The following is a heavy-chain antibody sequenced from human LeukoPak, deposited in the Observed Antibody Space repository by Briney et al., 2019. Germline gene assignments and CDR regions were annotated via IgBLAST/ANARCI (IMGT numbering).Heavy chain of an antibody. Sequence: GGSLRLSCAASGYTFSDYGMHWVRQAPGKGLEWXXXXXXXXTGQYYADSVKGRFTISRDNSRNTLYLQMNSLRGEDTAIYYCTKDLPTSHCTTAMCYYFDYWGLGTLVTVSS. CDR3: TKDLPTSHCTTAMCYYFDY. D-gene: IGHD2/OR15-2a*01. V-gene: IGHV3-30*02. J-gene: IGHJ4*01. CDR2: XXXXXTGQ. CDR1: GYTFSDYG.